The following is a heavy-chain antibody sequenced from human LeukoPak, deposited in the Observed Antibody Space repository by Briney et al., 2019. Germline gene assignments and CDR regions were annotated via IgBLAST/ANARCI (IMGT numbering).Heavy chain of an antibody. CDR1: GGSISSSYY. J-gene: IGHJ4*02. CDR3: ARMTLARYFDY. V-gene: IGHV4-39*01. Sequence: PSETLSLTCTVSGGSISSSYYWVWIRQPPGKGLEWIGNIYYRGTTYYTPSLKSRLTISVDTSKNQFSLKLSSVTATDTAVYYCARMTLARYFDYWGQGTLVSVSS. CDR2: IYYRGTT.